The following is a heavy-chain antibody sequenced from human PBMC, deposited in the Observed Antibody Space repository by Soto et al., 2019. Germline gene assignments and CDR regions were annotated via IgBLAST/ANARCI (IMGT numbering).Heavy chain of an antibody. CDR1: GFTFGSYW. Sequence: EVQLVESGGGLVQPGGSLRLSCAASGFTFGSYWMSWVRQAPGKXLEWLATIKMDASEKKYVDSVKGRFTMYRDNAKNSLYLXXDXXXXEDXXXXXXXXXXXXXSGASVNHYLDYWGHGTLVTVSS. CDR3: XXXXXXXSGASVNHYLDY. V-gene: IGHV3-7*01. CDR2: IKMDASEK. J-gene: IGHJ4*01.